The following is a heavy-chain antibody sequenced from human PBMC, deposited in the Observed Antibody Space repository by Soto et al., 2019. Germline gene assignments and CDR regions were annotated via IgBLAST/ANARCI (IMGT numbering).Heavy chain of an antibody. J-gene: IGHJ3*02. Sequence: ASVKVSCKASGGTFSSYAISWVRQAPGQGLEWMGGIIPIFGTANYAQKFQGRVAITADESTSTAYMELSSLRSEDTAVYYCASGRSDAFDIWGQGTMVTVSS. CDR1: GGTFSSYA. V-gene: IGHV1-69*13. CDR2: IIPIFGTA. CDR3: ASGRSDAFDI.